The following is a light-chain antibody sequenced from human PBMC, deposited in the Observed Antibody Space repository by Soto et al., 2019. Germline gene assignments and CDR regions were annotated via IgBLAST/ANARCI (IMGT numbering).Light chain of an antibody. CDR3: QQFSSYPLT. CDR2: DAS. V-gene: IGKV3-20*01. J-gene: IGKJ4*01. CDR1: QTVRNNY. Sequence: EFVLTQSPGTLSLSPGERYTLSCRASQTVRNNYLAWYQQKHGQAPRXXIYDASSRATGIPDRFSVVGSGTDLTITISRLEPEDGEVYDGQQFSSYPLTFGGGTKVDIK.